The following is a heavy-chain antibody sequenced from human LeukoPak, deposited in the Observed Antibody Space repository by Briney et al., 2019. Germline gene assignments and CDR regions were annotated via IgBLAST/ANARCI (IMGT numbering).Heavy chain of an antibody. D-gene: IGHD5/OR15-5a*01. CDR3: TSTIGYYYYYYMDV. CDR1: GFTFRTYG. V-gene: IGHV3-23*01. Sequence: GGTLRLSCAASGFTFRTYGMSWVRQAPGKGLEWVSAISGSGFGTYYADSMKGRFTISRDNSKNTLYLQMNSLRAEDTAVYYCTSTIGYYYYYYMDVWGKGTTVTVSS. CDR2: ISGSGFGT. J-gene: IGHJ6*03.